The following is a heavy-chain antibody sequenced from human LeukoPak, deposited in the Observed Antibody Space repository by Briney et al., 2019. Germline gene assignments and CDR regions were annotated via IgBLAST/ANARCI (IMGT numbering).Heavy chain of an antibody. D-gene: IGHD5-12*01. Sequence: PGGFLRLSCAASGFTFSSYGMHWVRQAPGKGLEWVAFIRYDGSNKYYADSVKGRFTISRDNSKNTLYLQMNSLRAEDTAVYYCARDLGYSGYAMWGNFDYWGQGTLVSVSS. CDR2: IRYDGSNK. CDR3: ARDLGYSGYAMWGNFDY. J-gene: IGHJ4*02. CDR1: GFTFSSYG. V-gene: IGHV3-30*02.